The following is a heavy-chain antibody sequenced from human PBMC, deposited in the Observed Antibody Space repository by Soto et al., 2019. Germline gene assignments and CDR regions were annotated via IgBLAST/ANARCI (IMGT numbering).Heavy chain of an antibody. Sequence: SETLSLTCTISGASISRLYWSWVRQPPGKGLEWIGYIHYSGSTNYNPSLKSRVTILVDTSKNQFSLRLSSVTAADTAVYYCARGGGSMDVWGQGTTVTVSS. CDR3: ARGGGSMDV. V-gene: IGHV4-59*11. J-gene: IGHJ6*02. CDR1: GASISRLY. D-gene: IGHD3-16*01. CDR2: IHYSGST.